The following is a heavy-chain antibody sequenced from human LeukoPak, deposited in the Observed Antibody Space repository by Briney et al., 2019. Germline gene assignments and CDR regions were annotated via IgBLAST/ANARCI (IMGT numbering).Heavy chain of an antibody. CDR3: ARDQYSSGWGYYYYYGMDV. Sequence: GASVKVSCKASGYTFTSYDINWVRQAPGQGLEWMGWMNPNSGNTGYAQKFQGRVTMTRNTSISTAYMELSSLRSEDTAVYYCARDQYSSGWGYYYYYGMDVWGQGATVTVSS. CDR2: MNPNSGNT. V-gene: IGHV1-8*01. J-gene: IGHJ6*02. D-gene: IGHD6-19*01. CDR1: GYTFTSYD.